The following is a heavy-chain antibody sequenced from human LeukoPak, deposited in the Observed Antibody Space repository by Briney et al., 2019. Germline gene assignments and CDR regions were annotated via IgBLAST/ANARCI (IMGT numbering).Heavy chain of an antibody. V-gene: IGHV4-30-4*01. CDR1: GGSISSGDYY. Sequence: PSETQSLTCTVSGGSISSGDYYWSWIRQPPGKGLEWIGYIYYSGSTYYNPSLKSRVTISVDTSKNQFSLKLSSVTAADTAVYYCARFPADYYDSSGPFDYWGQGTLVTVSS. CDR3: ARFPADYYDSSGPFDY. CDR2: IYYSGST. D-gene: IGHD3-22*01. J-gene: IGHJ4*02.